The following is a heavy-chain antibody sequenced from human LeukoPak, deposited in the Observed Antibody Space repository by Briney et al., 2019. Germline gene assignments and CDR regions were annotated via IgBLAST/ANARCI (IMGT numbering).Heavy chain of an antibody. V-gene: IGHV3-7*04. J-gene: IGHJ4*02. CDR1: GFIFSSYW. D-gene: IGHD4-17*01. CDR3: ARVRGDYCFDY. CDR2: IKQGGSEK. Sequence: PGGSLRLSCAASGFIFSSYWMTWVRQAPGKGLEWVANIKQGGSEKYYVDSVKGRFTISRDNAKNSLYLQTNSLRAEDTAVYYCARVRGDYCFDYWGQGTLVTVSS.